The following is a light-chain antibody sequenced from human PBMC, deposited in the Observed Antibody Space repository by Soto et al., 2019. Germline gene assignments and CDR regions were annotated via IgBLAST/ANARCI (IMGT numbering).Light chain of an antibody. CDR3: QQYGSSPWT. CDR1: QSVSSSY. V-gene: IGKV3-20*01. J-gene: IGKJ1*01. Sequence: ESVLAQSPGSLSLSPGERAARSCRGSQSVSSSYLAWYQQKPGQAPRLLIYGASSRATGIPDRFSGSGSGTDFTLTISRLEPEDFAVYYCQQYGSSPWTFGQGTKVDIK. CDR2: GAS.